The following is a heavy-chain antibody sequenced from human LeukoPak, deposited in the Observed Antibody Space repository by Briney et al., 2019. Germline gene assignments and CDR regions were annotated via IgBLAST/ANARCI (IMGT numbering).Heavy chain of an antibody. CDR3: AKDIRPRIAAAGTGFDY. J-gene: IGHJ4*02. V-gene: IGHV3-9*03. CDR2: ISWNSGSI. Sequence: GGSLRLSCAASGFTFDDYAMHWVRQAPGKGLEWVSGISWNSGSIGYADSVKGRFTISRDNAKNSLYLQMNSLRAEDMALYYCAKDIRPRIAAAGTGFDYWGQGTLVTVSS. D-gene: IGHD6-13*01. CDR1: GFTFDDYA.